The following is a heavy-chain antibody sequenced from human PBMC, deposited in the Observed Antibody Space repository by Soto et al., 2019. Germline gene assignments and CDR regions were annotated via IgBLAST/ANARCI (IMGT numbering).Heavy chain of an antibody. Sequence: VASVKVSCKASGYTFTGHYIHWVRQAPGQGLEWMGWISPNNGDTNFAQKFQGRVTMTRDTSLSTAYMELSRLRSDDTAVYYCARPRPMLGETRTTGIDSWGQGTLVTVYS. CDR3: ARPRPMLGETRTTGIDS. D-gene: IGHD3-10*02. J-gene: IGHJ4*02. CDR1: GYTFTGHY. V-gene: IGHV1-2*02. CDR2: ISPNNGDT.